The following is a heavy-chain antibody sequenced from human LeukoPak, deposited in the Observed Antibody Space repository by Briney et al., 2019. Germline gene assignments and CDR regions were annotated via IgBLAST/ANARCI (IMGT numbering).Heavy chain of an antibody. V-gene: IGHV3-21*01. J-gene: IGHJ4*02. CDR3: ARSSRELGGYAPWELMPPFDY. D-gene: IGHD1-7*01. CDR2: IGSSSTYI. Sequence: TGGSLRLSCAASEFTFNNYGMSWVRQAPGKGLEWVSSIGSSSTYIFYADSVKGRFTISRDDAKNSLYLQMNSLRAEDTAVYYCARSSRELGGYAPWELMPPFDYWGQGTLVTVSS. CDR1: EFTFNNYG.